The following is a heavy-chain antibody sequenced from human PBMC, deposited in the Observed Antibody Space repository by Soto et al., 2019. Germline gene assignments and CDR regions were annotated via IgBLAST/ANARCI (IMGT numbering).Heavy chain of an antibody. D-gene: IGHD6-19*01. CDR3: TTKSALAVTGSDY. CDR1: GFIFTNAW. V-gene: IGHV3-15*07. CDR2: IRSRTEGGTT. Sequence: EVQLVESGGGLVEPGGSLRLSCAASGFIFTNAWMHWVRQPPGKRVEWVGVIRSRTEGGTTDYAAPVKGRFAISIDESKNTLSLQMNSLKTEDTAVYYCTTKSALAVTGSDYWGQGTLVTVSS. J-gene: IGHJ4*02.